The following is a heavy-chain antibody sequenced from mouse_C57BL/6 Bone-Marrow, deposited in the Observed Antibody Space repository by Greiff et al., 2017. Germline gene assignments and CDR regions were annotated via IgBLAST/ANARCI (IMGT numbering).Heavy chain of an antibody. Sequence: EVQRQEPGGDLVKPGASLKLSCAASGFTFSSYGMSWVRQTPDKRLEWVATISSGGSYTYYPDSVKGRFTIAKDNAKNTLYLQMSSLKSEDTALYYCARRSCAMDLGDRGRGTIVT. CDR1: GFTFSSYG. CDR3: ARRSCAMDLGD. V-gene: IGHV5-6*01. CDR2: ISSGGSYT. D-gene: IGHD2-3*01. J-gene: IGHJ1*03.